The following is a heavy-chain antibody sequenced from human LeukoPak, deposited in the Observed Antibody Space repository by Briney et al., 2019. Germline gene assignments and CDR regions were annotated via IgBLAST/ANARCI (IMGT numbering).Heavy chain of an antibody. V-gene: IGHV1-8*01. Sequence: GASVKVSCKASGYTFTSYDINWVRQATGQGLEWMGWMNPNSGNTGYAQKFQGRVTMTRNTSISTAYMELSSLRSEDTAVYYCATDLEVVVDCSGGSCYSSYWGQGTLVTVSS. J-gene: IGHJ4*02. CDR2: MNPNSGNT. CDR1: GYTFTSYD. D-gene: IGHD2-15*01. CDR3: ATDLEVVVDCSGGSCYSSY.